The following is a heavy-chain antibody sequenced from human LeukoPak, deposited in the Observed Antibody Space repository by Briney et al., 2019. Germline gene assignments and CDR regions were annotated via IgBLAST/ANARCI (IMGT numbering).Heavy chain of an antibody. D-gene: IGHD6-19*01. CDR3: ARRHSSGWYFDY. Sequence: TGGSLRLSCAASGFTFSSYSMNWVRQAPGKGLEWVSYISSSSRTIYYADSVKGRFTISRDNAKNSLYLQMNSLRAEDTAVYYCARRHSSGWYFDYWGQGTLVTVSS. CDR1: GFTFSSYS. CDR2: ISSSSRTI. V-gene: IGHV3-48*01. J-gene: IGHJ4*02.